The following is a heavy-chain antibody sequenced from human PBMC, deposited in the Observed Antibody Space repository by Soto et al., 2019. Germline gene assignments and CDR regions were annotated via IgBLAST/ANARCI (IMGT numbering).Heavy chain of an antibody. CDR1: GFTVSSDH. CDR2: IYSDGST. CDR3: AKGRRITIFPVLTLIDI. Sequence: PGGSLRLSCAASGFTVSSDHMNWVRQAPGKGLEWVSLIYSDGSTYYADSVKGRFTISRDNSKNTLYLQMNSLRAEDTAVYYCAKGRRITIFPVLTLIDIRGQGTMVTVSS. J-gene: IGHJ3*02. D-gene: IGHD3-3*01. V-gene: IGHV3-53*01.